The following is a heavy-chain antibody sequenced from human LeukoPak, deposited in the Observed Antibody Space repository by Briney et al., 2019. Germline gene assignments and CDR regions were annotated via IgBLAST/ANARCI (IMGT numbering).Heavy chain of an antibody. CDR1: GFTLSNYA. D-gene: IGHD3-9*01. CDR2: ILYDGSNK. J-gene: IGHJ2*01. Sequence: GGSLRLSCAASGFTLSNYAMHWVRQDPGKGLEWVAVILYDGSNKNYADSVKDRFTISRANSKNTLYLQMNSLRAEDTAVYYCARDRLRSFDPHWYFDLWGRGTLVTVSS. CDR3: ARDRLRSFDPHWYFDL. V-gene: IGHV3-30-3*01.